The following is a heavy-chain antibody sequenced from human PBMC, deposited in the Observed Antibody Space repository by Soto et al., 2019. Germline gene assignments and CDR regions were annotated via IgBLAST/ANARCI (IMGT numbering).Heavy chain of an antibody. CDR1: GYTFTSYG. D-gene: IGHD6-19*01. CDR3: ARQGAIFSGWWSDY. Sequence: GASVKVSCKASGYTFTSYGISWVRQAPGQGLEWMGWISAYNGNTNYAQKLQGRVTISADKSISTAYLQWSSLKASDTAMYYCARQGAIFSGWWSDYWGQGTLVTVSS. J-gene: IGHJ4*02. V-gene: IGHV1-18*01. CDR2: ISAYNGNT.